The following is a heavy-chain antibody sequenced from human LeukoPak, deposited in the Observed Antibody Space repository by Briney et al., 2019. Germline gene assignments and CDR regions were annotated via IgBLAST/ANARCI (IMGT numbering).Heavy chain of an antibody. Sequence: GGSLRLSCAASGLTFSSYAVHWVRQAPGKGLEWVAVISDDGSNKYYADSVKGRFTVSRDNSKNTLYLHMNSLRAEDTAVYYCARERIAATGTGWFDPWGQGTLVTVSS. J-gene: IGHJ5*02. D-gene: IGHD6-13*01. V-gene: IGHV3-30-3*01. CDR2: ISDDGSNK. CDR3: ARERIAATGTGWFDP. CDR1: GLTFSSYA.